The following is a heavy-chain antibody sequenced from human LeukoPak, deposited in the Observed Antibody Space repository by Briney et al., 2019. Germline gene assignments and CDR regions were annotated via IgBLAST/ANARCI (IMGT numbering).Heavy chain of an antibody. D-gene: IGHD3-10*01. V-gene: IGHV4-38-2*02. Sequence: SETLSLTCTASGYSISSGYYWGWIRQPPGKGLEWIGSIYHSGSTYYNPSLKSRVTISLDTSRNQFSLKLNSVTAADTAVYYCAKSNGYGLVDIWGQGTMVTVSS. CDR2: IYHSGST. CDR3: AKSNGYGLVDI. J-gene: IGHJ3*02. CDR1: GYSISSGYY.